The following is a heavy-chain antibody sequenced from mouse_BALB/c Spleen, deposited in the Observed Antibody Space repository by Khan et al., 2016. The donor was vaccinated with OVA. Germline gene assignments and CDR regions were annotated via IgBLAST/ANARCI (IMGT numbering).Heavy chain of an antibody. D-gene: IGHD1-1*01. CDR1: GFSLPTYG. Sequence: QVQLKQSGPGLVAPSQSLSITCTVSGFSLPTYGVSWVRQPPGKGLEWLGVIWGDGSTNYHSALISRLSISKDNSKSQVFLKLNSLQTDETATYDGAKDYGSSYGWYFDVWGAGTTVTVSS. V-gene: IGHV2-3*01. J-gene: IGHJ1*01. CDR3: AKDYGSSYGWYFDV. CDR2: IWGDGST.